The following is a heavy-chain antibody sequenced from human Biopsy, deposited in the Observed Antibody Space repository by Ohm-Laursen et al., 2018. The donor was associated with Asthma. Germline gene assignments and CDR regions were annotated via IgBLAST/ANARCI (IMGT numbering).Heavy chain of an antibody. CDR2: ISYDGRNT. Sequence: SLRLSCAASGFTFNNYTMHWVRQAPGKGLEWVTIISYDGRNTYYADSVEGRFTISRDNSKNTLFLQMSSLRPEDTAVYYCARGGLHYYEYYGMDVWGQGTTVTVSS. J-gene: IGHJ6*02. CDR1: GFTFNNYT. V-gene: IGHV3-30*04. D-gene: IGHD2-21*02. CDR3: ARGGLHYYEYYGMDV.